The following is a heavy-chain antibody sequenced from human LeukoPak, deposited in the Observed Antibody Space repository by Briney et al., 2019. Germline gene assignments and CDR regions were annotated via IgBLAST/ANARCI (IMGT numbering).Heavy chain of an antibody. D-gene: IGHD3-22*01. Sequence: SETLSLTCTVSGGSISSYYWSWIRQPAGKGLEWIGRIYTSGSTNYNPSLKSRVTMSVDTSKNQFSLKLSSVTAADTVVYYCARENYYDSSGYYSGYYGMDVWGQGTTVTVSS. J-gene: IGHJ6*02. CDR2: IYTSGST. CDR3: ARENYYDSSGYYSGYYGMDV. CDR1: GGSISSYY. V-gene: IGHV4-4*07.